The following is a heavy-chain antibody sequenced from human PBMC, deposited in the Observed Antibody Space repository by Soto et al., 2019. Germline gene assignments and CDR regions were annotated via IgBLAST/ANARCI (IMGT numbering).Heavy chain of an antibody. Sequence: PSETLSLTCTVSGGSISSGGYYWSWIRQHPGKGLEWIGYIYYSGSTYYNPSLKSRVTISVDTSKNQFSLKLSSVTAADTAVYYCAREVYYYDSSGYYPIHKFDYWGQGTLVTVSS. V-gene: IGHV4-31*03. D-gene: IGHD3-22*01. CDR2: IYYSGST. CDR1: GGSISSGGYY. CDR3: AREVYYYDSSGYYPIHKFDY. J-gene: IGHJ4*02.